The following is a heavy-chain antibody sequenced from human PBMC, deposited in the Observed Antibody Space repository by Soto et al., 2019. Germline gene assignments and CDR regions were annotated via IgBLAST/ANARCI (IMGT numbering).Heavy chain of an antibody. V-gene: IGHV3-7*01. J-gene: IGHJ4*02. Sequence: GGSLRLSCAASGFTFSTHWMSWVRQAPGKGLEWVANIKQDGSEKYYMDSVRGRFTLSRDNAKNSLHLQMSSLRAEDTALYYCASGIDYWGQGTLVTVSS. CDR3: ASGIDY. CDR2: IKQDGSEK. CDR1: GFTFSTHW.